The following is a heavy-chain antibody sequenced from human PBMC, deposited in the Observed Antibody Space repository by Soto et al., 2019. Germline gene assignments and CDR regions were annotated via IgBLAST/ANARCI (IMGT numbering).Heavy chain of an antibody. J-gene: IGHJ5*02. Sequence: SETVSLTFTVSGGSVSSYGYYWNWIRHHPGRGLEWIGFISYNGNTHYNPSLKNRVTISVDTSENQFSLTLSSVTAADTAVYYCAREEAVRIERWFDPWGQGTLVTVSS. CDR1: GGSVSSYGYY. V-gene: IGHV4-31*03. CDR3: AREEAVRIERWFDP. CDR2: ISYNGNT. D-gene: IGHD3-10*01.